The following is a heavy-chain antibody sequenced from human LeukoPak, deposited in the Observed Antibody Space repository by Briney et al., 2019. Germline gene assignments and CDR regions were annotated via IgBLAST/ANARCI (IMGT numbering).Heavy chain of an antibody. D-gene: IGHD4-17*01. V-gene: IGHV1-2*04. CDR2: INPNSGGT. CDR3: ARMGDYGDYPVAFDI. J-gene: IGHJ3*02. CDR1: GYTFTGYY. Sequence: ASVKVSCKASGYTFTGYYIHWVRQAPGQGLEWMGWINPNSGGTNYVQKFQGWVTMIRDTSISTAYMELSRLRSDDTAVYYCARMGDYGDYPVAFDIWGQGTMVTVSS.